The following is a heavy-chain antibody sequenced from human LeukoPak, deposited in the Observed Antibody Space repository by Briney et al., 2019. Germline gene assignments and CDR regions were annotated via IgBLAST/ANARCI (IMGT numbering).Heavy chain of an antibody. V-gene: IGHV4-61*01. CDR3: ARDGGYSSGWYEET. CDR1: GGSVNSGSYY. CDR2: IYYSGST. D-gene: IGHD6-19*01. Sequence: SETLSLTCTVSGGSVNSGSYYWSWIRQPPGKGLEWIGYIYYSGSTNYNPSLKSRVTISVDTSKNQFSLKLSSVTAADTAVYYCARDGGYSSGWYEETWGQGTLVTVSS. J-gene: IGHJ4*02.